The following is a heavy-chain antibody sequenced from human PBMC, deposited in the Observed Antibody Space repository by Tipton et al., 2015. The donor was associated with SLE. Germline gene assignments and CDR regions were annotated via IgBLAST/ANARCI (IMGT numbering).Heavy chain of an antibody. CDR1: GVSISSYY. CDR2: FYYSGST. CDR3: ARHSEEAFDI. Sequence: TLSLTCSVSGVSISSYYWSWTRQPPGKGLEWIGHFYYSGSTNYNPSLKSRVTISVDTSKNQFSLKLSSVTAADTAVYYCARHSEEAFDIWGQGTMVTVSS. J-gene: IGHJ3*02. V-gene: IGHV4-59*01. D-gene: IGHD2-21*01.